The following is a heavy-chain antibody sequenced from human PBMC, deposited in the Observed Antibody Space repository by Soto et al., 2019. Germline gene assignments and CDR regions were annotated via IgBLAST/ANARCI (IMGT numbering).Heavy chain of an antibody. Sequence: QIPLLQSGAEAKKPGASVKVTCKASGYTFRNFGISWVRQAPGQGLEWMGWISAYNANANYAQKFQGRLTMTADTSTSTAYMELRSLRSDDTAVYYCARENSYFDYWGQGTLVTVSS. V-gene: IGHV1-18*01. J-gene: IGHJ4*02. CDR2: ISAYNANA. CDR1: GYTFRNFG. CDR3: ARENSYFDY.